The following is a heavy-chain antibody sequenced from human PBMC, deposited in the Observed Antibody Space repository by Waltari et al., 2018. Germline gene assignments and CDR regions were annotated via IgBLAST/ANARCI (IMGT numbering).Heavy chain of an antibody. V-gene: IGHV4-34*02. CDR1: GASLSDYF. D-gene: IGHD6-19*01. Sequence: QVQLQQWGATLLKPSETLSLTCAVYGASLSDYFWTWIRQSPGKGLEWIGENSLKDGTYYNPSLESRVSVHLDTSKNQFDLRLESVTAADTAIYYCARGPRDKWLGRYSGEYFHHWGPGTLVSVSA. CDR3: ARGPRDKWLGRYSGEYFHH. J-gene: IGHJ1*01. CDR2: NSLKDGT.